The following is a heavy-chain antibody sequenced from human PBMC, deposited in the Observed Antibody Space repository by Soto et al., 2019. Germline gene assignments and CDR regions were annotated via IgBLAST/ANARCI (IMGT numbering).Heavy chain of an antibody. CDR3: ARSPRSSPYFDY. V-gene: IGHV5-51*01. CDR2: IYPGDHET. Sequence: GESLKISCQSSGYTFSNFWIGWVRQLPGKGLEWMGIIYPGDHETRYSPSFHGKVTISADRSINTAYLQWNSLEASDTAFYFCARSPRSSPYFDYWGQGALVTVS. CDR1: GYTFSNFW. J-gene: IGHJ4*02. D-gene: IGHD6-13*01.